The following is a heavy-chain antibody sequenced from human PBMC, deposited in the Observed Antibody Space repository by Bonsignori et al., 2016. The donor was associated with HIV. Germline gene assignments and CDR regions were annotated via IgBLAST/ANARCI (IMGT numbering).Heavy chain of an antibody. CDR3: ARDGFRGVIPRPPRNYYYYMDV. Sequence: SVKVSCKASGGTFSSYAISWVRQAPGQGLEWMGGIIPILGIANYAQKFQGRVTITADESTSTAYMELSSLRSEDTAVYYCARDGFRGVIPRPPRNYYYYMDVWGKGTTVTVSS. CDR2: IIPILGIA. J-gene: IGHJ6*03. D-gene: IGHD3-10*01. V-gene: IGHV1-69*10. CDR1: GGTFSSYA.